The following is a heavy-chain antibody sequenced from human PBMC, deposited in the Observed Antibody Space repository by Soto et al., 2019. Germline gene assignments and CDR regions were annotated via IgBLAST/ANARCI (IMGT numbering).Heavy chain of an antibody. D-gene: IGHD1-20*01. Sequence: QVHLVESGGGVVQPGGSLRLSCAASGFSFSTYGIHWVRQAPGKGLEWVTFISYDGGDKYYAGSVEGRFSISRDNSRDTVYLQMSSLRPEDTAVYYCTKDADTSLITGFDSWGQGTLVTVST. CDR1: GFSFSTYG. V-gene: IGHV3-30*18. CDR3: TKDADTSLITGFDS. CDR2: ISYDGGDK. J-gene: IGHJ4*02.